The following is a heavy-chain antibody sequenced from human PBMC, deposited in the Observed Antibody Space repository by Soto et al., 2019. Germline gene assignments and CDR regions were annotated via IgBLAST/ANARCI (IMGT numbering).Heavy chain of an antibody. D-gene: IGHD2-15*01. CDR1: GYTFTGYY. Sequence: ASVKVACKASGYTFTGYYMHWVLQAPGQGIEWMGWINPNSGGTNYAQKFQGWVTMTRDTSMSTAYMELRSLRSDDTAVYYCARDLGFSDGSCYLDAFDIWGQGTMVTVSS. J-gene: IGHJ3*02. V-gene: IGHV1-2*04. CDR2: INPNSGGT. CDR3: ARDLGFSDGSCYLDAFDI.